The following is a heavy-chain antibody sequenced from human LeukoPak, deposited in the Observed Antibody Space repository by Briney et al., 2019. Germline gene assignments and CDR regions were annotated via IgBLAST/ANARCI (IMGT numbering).Heavy chain of an antibody. V-gene: IGHV3-74*01. Sequence: GGSLRLSCAASGFTFSTYWMHWFRQAPGKGLVWVSRLNGDGSTTSYADSVKGRFTISRDNSKNALYLQMNSLRAEDTAVYFCARQVGPDYWGQGTLVTVSS. CDR3: ARQVGPDY. CDR1: GFTFSTYW. J-gene: IGHJ4*02. CDR2: LNGDGSTT.